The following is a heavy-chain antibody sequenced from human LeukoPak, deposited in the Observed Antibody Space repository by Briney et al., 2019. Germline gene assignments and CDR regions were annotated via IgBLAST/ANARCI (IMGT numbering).Heavy chain of an antibody. CDR2: ISYDGSNK. CDR3: ARAPVVVVTDAYYYGMDV. CDR1: GFAFSSYA. V-gene: IGHV3-30-3*01. Sequence: GGSLRRSCAASGFAFSSYAMHWVRQAPGKGLEWVAVISYDGSNKYYADSVKGRFTISRDNSKNTLYLQMNSLRAEDTAVYYCARAPVVVVTDAYYYGMDVWGQGTTVTVSS. D-gene: IGHD3-22*01. J-gene: IGHJ6*02.